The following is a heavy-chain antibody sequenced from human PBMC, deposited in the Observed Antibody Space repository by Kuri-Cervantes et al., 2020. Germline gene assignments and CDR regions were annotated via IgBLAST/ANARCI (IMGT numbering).Heavy chain of an antibody. CDR3: ARVAVDFWSGINYYYYGMDV. Sequence: GESLKISCAASGFTFSDYYMSWICQAPGKGLEWVSYISSSGSTIYYADSVKGRFTISRDNAKNSLYLQMNSLRAEDTAVYYCARVAVDFWSGINYYYYGMDVWGQGTTVTVSS. CDR1: GFTFSDYY. J-gene: IGHJ6*02. V-gene: IGHV3-11*01. CDR2: ISSSGSTI. D-gene: IGHD3-3*01.